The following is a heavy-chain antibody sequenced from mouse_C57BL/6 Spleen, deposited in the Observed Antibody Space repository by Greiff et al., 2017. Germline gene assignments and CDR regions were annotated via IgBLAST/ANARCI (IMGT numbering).Heavy chain of an antibody. CDR1: GYTFTDYN. CDR2: MNPNNGGT. Sequence: VQLQQSGPELVKPGASVKMSCKASGYTFTDYNLHWVKQSHGKSLEWIGYMNPNNGGTSYNQKFKGKATLTVKKSSSPAYMELRSLTSEDSAVYYCASTPIYYDLAYWGQGTLVTVSA. V-gene: IGHV1-22*01. D-gene: IGHD2-4*01. J-gene: IGHJ3*01. CDR3: ASTPIYYDLAY.